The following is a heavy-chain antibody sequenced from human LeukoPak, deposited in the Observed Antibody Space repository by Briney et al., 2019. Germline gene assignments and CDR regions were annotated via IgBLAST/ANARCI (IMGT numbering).Heavy chain of an antibody. J-gene: IGHJ4*02. CDR3: AKEGLWSSNGLPFDY. Sequence: GSLRLSCAASRFTFSSYTMTWVREAPRKGLEWGSAISGSGGGTYYADSVKGRFTISRDNSKNTLYLQLNSLRAEDTAVYYCAKEGLWSSNGLPFDYWGQGTLVTVSS. D-gene: IGHD6-19*01. CDR2: ISGSGGGT. CDR1: RFTFSSYT. V-gene: IGHV3-23*01.